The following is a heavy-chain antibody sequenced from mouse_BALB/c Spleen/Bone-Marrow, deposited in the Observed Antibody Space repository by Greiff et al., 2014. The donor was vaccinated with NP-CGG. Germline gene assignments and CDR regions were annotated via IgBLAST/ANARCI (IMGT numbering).Heavy chain of an antibody. CDR2: IWAGGST. V-gene: IGHV2-9*02. CDR3: ASDYLWYFDV. CDR1: GFSLTSYG. Sequence: VQLQQSGPGLVAPSQSLSITCTVSGFSLTSYGVHWVRQPPGKGLEWLGVIWAGGSTNYNSALMSRLSISKDNSKSQVFLKMNSLQTDDTAKYYSASDYLWYFDVWGAGTTVTVSS. J-gene: IGHJ1*01.